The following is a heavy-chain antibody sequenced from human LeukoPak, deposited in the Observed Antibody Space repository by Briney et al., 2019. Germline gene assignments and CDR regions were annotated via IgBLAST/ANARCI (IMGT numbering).Heavy chain of an antibody. D-gene: IGHD2-2*01. J-gene: IGHJ5*02. CDR3: ASGGYCSSTSCYNWFDP. Sequence: SETLSLTCTVSGGSISSYYWSWIRQPPGKGLEWIGYIYYSGSTNYNPSLKSRVTISVDTSKNQFSLKLSSVTAADTAVYYCASGGYCSSTSCYNWFDPWGQGTLVTVSS. CDR1: GGSISSYY. CDR2: IYYSGST. V-gene: IGHV4-59*12.